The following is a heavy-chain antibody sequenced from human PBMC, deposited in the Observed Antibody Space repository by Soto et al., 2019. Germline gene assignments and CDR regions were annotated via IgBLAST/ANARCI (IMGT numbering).Heavy chain of an antibody. Sequence: GGSLRLSCAGSGFTFGNYAMNWVRQAPGKGLEWVSAVSANSGSTYYADSVKGRFTISRDNSKNTLYLQMNSLRAEDTAVYYCAKDTVVVPAAGALFDHWGQGTPVTSPQ. CDR1: GFTFGNYA. CDR2: VSANSGST. V-gene: IGHV3-23*01. CDR3: AKDTVVVPAAGALFDH. J-gene: IGHJ4*02. D-gene: IGHD2-2*01.